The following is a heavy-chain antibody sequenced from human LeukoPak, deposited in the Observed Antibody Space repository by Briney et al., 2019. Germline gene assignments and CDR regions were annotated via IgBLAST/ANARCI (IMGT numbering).Heavy chain of an antibody. CDR2: IRSDGSNK. CDR3: ARVLLWFGEYDAFDI. CDR1: GFSFSSYG. V-gene: IGHV3-30*02. Sequence: GGSLRLSCAGSGFSFSSYGMHWVRQAPGKGLEWMAFIRSDGSNKYYADSVKGRFTISRDNSKNTLYLQMNSLRAEDTAVYYCARVLLWFGEYDAFDIWGQGTMVTVSS. J-gene: IGHJ3*02. D-gene: IGHD3-10*01.